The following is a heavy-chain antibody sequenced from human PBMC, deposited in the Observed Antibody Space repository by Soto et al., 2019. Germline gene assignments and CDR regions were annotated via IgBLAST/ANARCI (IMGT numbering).Heavy chain of an antibody. CDR3: ARHWAVLGGHFYYYYGMDV. Sequence: KASETLSLTCTVSGGSISSSSYYWGWIRQPPGKGLEWIGSIYYSGSTYYNPSLKSRVTISVDTSKNQFSLKLSSVTAADTAVYYCARHWAVLGGHFYYYYGMDVWGQGTTVTVSS. D-gene: IGHD2-15*01. J-gene: IGHJ6*02. V-gene: IGHV4-39*01. CDR1: GGSISSSSYY. CDR2: IYYSGST.